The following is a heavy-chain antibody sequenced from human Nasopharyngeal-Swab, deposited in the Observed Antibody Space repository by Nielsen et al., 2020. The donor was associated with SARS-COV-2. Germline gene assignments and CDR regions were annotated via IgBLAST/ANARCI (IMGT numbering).Heavy chain of an antibody. CDR1: GFIFSSHW. V-gene: IGHV3-74*01. Sequence: GGSLRLSCTASGFIFSSHWIHWVRQAPGKGLVWVSRFNTDGSSTSYADSVKGRFIVSRNNAENTVHLQMNSLRAEDTAVYYCTIDFDNPAGYWGQGTLVTVSS. CDR2: FNTDGSST. D-gene: IGHD3-22*01. J-gene: IGHJ4*02. CDR3: TIDFDNPAGY.